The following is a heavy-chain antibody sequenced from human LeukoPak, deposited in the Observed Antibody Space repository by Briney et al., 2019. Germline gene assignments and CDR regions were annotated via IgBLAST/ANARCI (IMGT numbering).Heavy chain of an antibody. J-gene: IGHJ6*03. CDR2: INPSGGST. V-gene: IGHV1-46*01. CDR1: GYTFTTYY. CDR3: ARGYGSGPSGYYYYYYMDV. Sequence: ASVKVSCKASGYTFTTYYMHWVRQAPGQGLEWMGIINPSGGSTSYAQKFQGRVTMTRDMSTGTVYMELSSLRSEDTAVYYCARGYGSGPSGYYYYYYMDVWGKGTTVTVSS. D-gene: IGHD3-10*01.